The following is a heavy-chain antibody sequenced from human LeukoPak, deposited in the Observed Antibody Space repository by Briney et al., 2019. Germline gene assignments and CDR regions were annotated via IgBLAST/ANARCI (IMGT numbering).Heavy chain of an antibody. CDR3: ARATDDEFYLYYGMDV. V-gene: IGHV4-34*01. CDR2: ISQSGST. Sequence: SETLSLTCAVYGGSFSGYYWNWIRQPPGRGLEWIGEISQSGSTNYNPSLKSRITMSVDTSKNQFSLQLRSMTTADTAVYFCARATDDEFYLYYGMDVWGQGTTVTVSS. CDR1: GGSFSGYY. D-gene: IGHD3-16*01. J-gene: IGHJ6*02.